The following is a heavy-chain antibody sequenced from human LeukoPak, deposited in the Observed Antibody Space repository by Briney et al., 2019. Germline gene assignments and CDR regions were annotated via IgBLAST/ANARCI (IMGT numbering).Heavy chain of an antibody. CDR3: ARHNFSTHDYSTRHYYYGMDV. D-gene: IGHD4-11*01. Sequence: TSETLSLTCTVSGGSISSYYWSWIRQPPGKGLEWIGYIYYSGSTNYNPSLKSRVTISVDTSKNQFSLKLSSVTAAATAVYYCARHNFSTHDYSTRHYYYGMDVWGQGTTVTVSS. CDR1: GGSISSYY. V-gene: IGHV4-59*08. J-gene: IGHJ6*02. CDR2: IYYSGST.